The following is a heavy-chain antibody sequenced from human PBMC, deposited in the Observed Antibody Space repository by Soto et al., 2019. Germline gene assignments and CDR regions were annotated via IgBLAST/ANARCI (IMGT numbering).Heavy chain of an antibody. CDR2: ISGSGGST. Sequence: GGSLRLSCAASGFTFSSYAMSWVRQAPGKGQEWVSAISGSGGSTYYADSVKGRFTISRDNSKNTLYLQMNSLRAEDTAVYYCAKDGLKGPSMVRGVRSPHFDYWGQGTLVTVSS. D-gene: IGHD3-10*01. CDR1: GFTFSSYA. J-gene: IGHJ4*02. CDR3: AKDGLKGPSMVRGVRSPHFDY. V-gene: IGHV3-23*01.